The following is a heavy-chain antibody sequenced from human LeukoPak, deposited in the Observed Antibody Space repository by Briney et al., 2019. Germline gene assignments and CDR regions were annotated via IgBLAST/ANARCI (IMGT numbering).Heavy chain of an antibody. CDR1: GGSISSGGYS. V-gene: IGHV4-30-4*07. Sequence: SETLSLTCAVSGGSISSGGYSWSWIRQPPGKGLEWIGYIYYSGSTYYNPSLKSRVTISVDTSKNQFSLKLSSVTAADTAVYYCARDNYDFWSGYYTWFDPWGQGTLVTVSS. CDR2: IYYSGST. D-gene: IGHD3-3*01. J-gene: IGHJ5*02. CDR3: ARDNYDFWSGYYTWFDP.